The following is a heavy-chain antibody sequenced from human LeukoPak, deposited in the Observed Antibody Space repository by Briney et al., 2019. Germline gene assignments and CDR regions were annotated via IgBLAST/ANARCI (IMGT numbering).Heavy chain of an antibody. CDR2: INPNSGGA. V-gene: IGHV1-2*02. J-gene: IGHJ6*03. Sequence: ASVKVSCKASGYTFTGYYMHWVRQAPGQGLEWMGWINPNSGGANYAQKFQGRVTMTSDTSIRTGYMELRRLRSDDTAVYYCARVAVRGSHSGSKYRYYYYMDVWGQGTTVTVAS. CDR3: ARVAVRGSHSGSKYRYYYYMDV. D-gene: IGHD1-26*01. CDR1: GYTFTGYY.